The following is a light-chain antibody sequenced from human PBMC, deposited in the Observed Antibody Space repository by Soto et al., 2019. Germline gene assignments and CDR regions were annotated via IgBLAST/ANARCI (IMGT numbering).Light chain of an antibody. J-gene: IGKJ1*01. CDR3: QQYENWPWT. V-gene: IGKV3-15*01. CDR2: GAS. Sequence: EIVMAQSPATLSVSPGERATLSCRASQSVRSSLAWYQQRPGQAPRLLIFGASIRATDVPARFSGRGSERDFTLTIDSLQSEDSAVYYCQQYENWPWTFGQGTKVEI. CDR1: QSVRSS.